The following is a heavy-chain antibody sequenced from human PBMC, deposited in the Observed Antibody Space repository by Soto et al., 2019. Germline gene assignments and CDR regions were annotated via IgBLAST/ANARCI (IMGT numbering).Heavy chain of an antibody. CDR3: TRDFDFDTAY. D-gene: IGHD5-18*01. V-gene: IGHV3-74*01. J-gene: IGHJ1*01. CDR1: GFTFSSYC. Sequence: PGGSLTLSCAASGFTFSSYCMHWVCQRPGKGLVWVSRISTDGSITAYADSVKGRFTISRDNAKNTLYLQLNSLRAEDTAMYYCTRDFDFDTAYWGQGTLVTVSS. CDR2: ISTDGSIT.